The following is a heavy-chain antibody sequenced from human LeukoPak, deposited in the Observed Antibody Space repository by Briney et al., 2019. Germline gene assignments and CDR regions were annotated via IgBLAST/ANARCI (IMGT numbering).Heavy chain of an antibody. D-gene: IGHD3-16*01. CDR3: ARGPRRITALGAYWFDP. CDR1: GYTFNRYD. V-gene: IGHV1-8*01. CDR2: MNHNSGNT. J-gene: IGHJ5*02. Sequence: ASVKVSCKASGYTFNRYDINWVRQATGQGLEGVGWMNHNSGNTGYAQKFQGRVTMTRNTSISTAYMELSTLRSENTAVYYCARGPRRITALGAYWFDPWGQGALVTASS.